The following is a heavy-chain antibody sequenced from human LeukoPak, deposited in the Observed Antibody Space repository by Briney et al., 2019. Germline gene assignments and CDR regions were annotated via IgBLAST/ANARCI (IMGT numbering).Heavy chain of an antibody. Sequence: PSETLSLTCAVYGGSFSGYYWSWIRQPPGKGLEWIGEISYTGSTKYKPPLKSRVTISVDTSKTQFSLKLTSVTAADTAVYYCARVGSSEYFGYWGQGTLVTVSS. CDR3: ARVGSSEYFGY. CDR1: GGSFSGYY. V-gene: IGHV4-34*01. D-gene: IGHD6-13*01. CDR2: ISYTGST. J-gene: IGHJ4*02.